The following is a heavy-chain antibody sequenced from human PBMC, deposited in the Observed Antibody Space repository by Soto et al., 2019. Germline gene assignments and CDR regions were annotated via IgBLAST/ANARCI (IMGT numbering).Heavy chain of an antibody. CDR3: AKVGYSSSSFGMDV. CDR1: GFTFSSYA. CDR2: ISGSGGST. V-gene: IGHV3-23*01. J-gene: IGHJ6*02. Sequence: EVQLLESGGGLVQPGGSLRLSCAASGFTFSSYAMSWVRQAPGKGLEWFSAISGSGGSTYYADSVKGRFTISRDNSKNTLYLQRNSLRAEYKAVYYCAKVGYSSSSFGMDVWGQGTTVTVSS. D-gene: IGHD6-13*01.